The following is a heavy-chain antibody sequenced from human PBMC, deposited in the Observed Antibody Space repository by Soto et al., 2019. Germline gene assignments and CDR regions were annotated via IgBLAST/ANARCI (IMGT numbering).Heavy chain of an antibody. J-gene: IGHJ3*01. V-gene: IGHV3-48*01. D-gene: IGHD3-22*01. Sequence: GGSLRLSCATSGFTFRNYGMNWVRQAPGKGLEWVSYIGLGSSTKYYADSVEGRFTISRDNAKNSLYLQMNSLRAEDTAVYYCARDQLYYNDISGRPLNAFDVWGQGTMVTVSS. CDR2: IGLGSSTK. CDR3: ARDQLYYNDISGRPLNAFDV. CDR1: GFTFRNYG.